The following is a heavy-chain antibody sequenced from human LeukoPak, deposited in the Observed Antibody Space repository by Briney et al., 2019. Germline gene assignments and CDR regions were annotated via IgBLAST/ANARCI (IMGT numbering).Heavy chain of an antibody. CDR3: ARHEVVAATRLDY. V-gene: IGHV4-39*01. CDR1: GGSISSSSYY. J-gene: IGHJ4*02. Sequence: SETLSLTCTVSGGSISSSSYYWGWIRQPPGKGLEWIGSIYYSGSTYYNPSLKSRVTISVDTSKNQFSLKLSSVTAADTAVYYCARHEVVAATRLDYWAREPWSPSPQ. D-gene: IGHD2-15*01. CDR2: IYYSGST.